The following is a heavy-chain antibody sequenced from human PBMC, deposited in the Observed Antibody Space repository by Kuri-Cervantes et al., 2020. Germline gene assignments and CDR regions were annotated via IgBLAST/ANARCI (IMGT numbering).Heavy chain of an antibody. CDR3: AKDPRVTIQLNFHYYMDV. D-gene: IGHD4-11*01. J-gene: IGHJ6*03. CDR2: INHSGST. V-gene: IGHV4-34*01. Sequence: GSLSLTCAVYGGSFSGYDWSWIRQPPGKGLEWIGKINHSGSTNDNPSLKSRVTISVDTSKNQFSLKLTSVTAADTAVYFCAKDPRVTIQLNFHYYMDVWGKGTTVTVSS. CDR1: GGSFSGYD.